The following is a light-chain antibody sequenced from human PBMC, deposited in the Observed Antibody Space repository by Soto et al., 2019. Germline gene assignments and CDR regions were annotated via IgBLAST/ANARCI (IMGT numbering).Light chain of an antibody. CDR3: LRYSSSQWT. V-gene: IGKV3-20*01. Sequence: EIVMTQSPGTLSLSPGERATLSCRASQSVSSNYLAWYQQKPGQAPRLLIFGASNRATGIPARFSGSGSGTDFTLTITGLEPEDLAVYFCLRYSSSQWTFGPGTKVDIK. CDR1: QSVSSNY. CDR2: GAS. J-gene: IGKJ1*01.